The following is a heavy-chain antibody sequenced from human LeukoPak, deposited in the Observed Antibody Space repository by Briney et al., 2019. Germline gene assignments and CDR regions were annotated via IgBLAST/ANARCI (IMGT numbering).Heavy chain of an antibody. CDR3: ATVLADGSGSKTYNWFDP. CDR1: GYTLTELS. D-gene: IGHD3-10*01. Sequence: GASVKVSCKVSGYTLTELSMHWVRQAPGKGLEWMGGFDPEDGETIYAQKFQGRVTMTEDTSTDTAYMELSSLRSEDTAVYYCATVLADGSGSKTYNWFDPWGQGTLVIVS. J-gene: IGHJ5*02. CDR2: FDPEDGET. V-gene: IGHV1-24*01.